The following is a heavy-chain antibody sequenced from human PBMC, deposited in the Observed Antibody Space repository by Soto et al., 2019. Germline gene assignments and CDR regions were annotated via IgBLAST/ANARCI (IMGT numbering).Heavy chain of an antibody. D-gene: IGHD3-16*01. CDR3: ATYTVGEGGRGY. CDR1: GGSMRGQH. CDR2: HHSDST. J-gene: IGHJ4*02. V-gene: IGHV4-4*09. Sequence: QVQLQESGPGLVKPSETLSLTCTVSGGSMRGQHWSWIRQPPGKGLEWIGHHSDSTNYNPSLKSRIPISTDTSKTQSSLKLSSVTAADPAVYYCATYTVGEGGRGYWGQGTLVTVSS.